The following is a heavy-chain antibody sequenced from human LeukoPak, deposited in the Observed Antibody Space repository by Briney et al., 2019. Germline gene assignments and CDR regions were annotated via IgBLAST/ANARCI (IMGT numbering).Heavy chain of an antibody. CDR3: ARSIVVVADNWFDP. Sequence: GASVTVSCKASGYTFTSYGISWVRQAPGQGLEWMGWISAYNGNTNYAQKLQGRVAMTTDTSTSTAYMEPRSLRSDDTAVYYCARSIVVVADNWFDPWGQGTLVTVSS. J-gene: IGHJ5*02. D-gene: IGHD2-15*01. V-gene: IGHV1-18*01. CDR2: ISAYNGNT. CDR1: GYTFTSYG.